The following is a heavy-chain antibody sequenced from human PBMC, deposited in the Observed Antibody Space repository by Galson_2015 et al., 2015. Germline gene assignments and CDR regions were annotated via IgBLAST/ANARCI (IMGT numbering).Heavy chain of an antibody. J-gene: IGHJ4*02. V-gene: IGHV4-34*01. CDR3: ARTQGPLYSYGYGRFDY. CDR2: INHSGST. CDR1: GGSFSGYY. D-gene: IGHD5-18*01. Sequence: SETLSLTCAVYGGSFSGYYWSWIRQPPGKGLEWIGEINHSGSTNYNPSLKSRVTISVDTSKNQFSRKLSSVTAADTAVYYCARTQGPLYSYGYGRFDYWGQGTLVTVSS.